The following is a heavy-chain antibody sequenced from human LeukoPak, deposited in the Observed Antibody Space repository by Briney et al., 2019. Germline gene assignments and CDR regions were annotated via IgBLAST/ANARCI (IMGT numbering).Heavy chain of an antibody. D-gene: IGHD2-15*01. CDR3: ARLKDWFDP. CDR2: VSTFNGNT. CDR1: GYTFRNFG. J-gene: IGHJ5*02. V-gene: IGHV1-18*01. Sequence: ASVKVSCKASGYTFRNFGITWVRQAPGHGLEWLGWVSTFNGNTKYAQKFRGRVTMTTDTSTSTAFMELRSLRSDDTAFYYCARLKDWFDPWGQGTLVTVSS.